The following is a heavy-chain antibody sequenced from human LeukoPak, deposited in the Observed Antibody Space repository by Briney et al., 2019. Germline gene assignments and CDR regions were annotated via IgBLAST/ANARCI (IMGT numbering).Heavy chain of an antibody. CDR1: GYTFTGYY. Sequence: ASVKVSCKASGYTFTGYYMHWVRQAPGQGLEWMGWINPNSGGTNYAQKFQGRVTMTRDTSISTAYMELSRLRSDDTAVYYCARDRGHYHYYYGMDVWGQGTTVTVSS. J-gene: IGHJ6*02. CDR3: ARDRGHYHYYYGMDV. V-gene: IGHV1-2*02. CDR2: INPNSGGT. D-gene: IGHD3-10*01.